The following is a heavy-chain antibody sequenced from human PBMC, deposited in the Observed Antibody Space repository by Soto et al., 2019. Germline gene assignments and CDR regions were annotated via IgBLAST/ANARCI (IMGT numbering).Heavy chain of an antibody. CDR3: ARHTIYGYGAGAFDI. CDR2: LDPNDSYS. J-gene: IGHJ3*02. V-gene: IGHV5-10-1*03. CDR1: GYTFINYW. Sequence: EVQLVQSGAEVKKPGESLRISCQASGYTFINYWISWVRQVPGKGLEWMGRLDPNDSYSNYSPSFQGHITTSADRSISTAYLQWSSLKASDTAIYYCARHTIYGYGAGAFDIWGQGTLVTVSS. D-gene: IGHD3-3*01.